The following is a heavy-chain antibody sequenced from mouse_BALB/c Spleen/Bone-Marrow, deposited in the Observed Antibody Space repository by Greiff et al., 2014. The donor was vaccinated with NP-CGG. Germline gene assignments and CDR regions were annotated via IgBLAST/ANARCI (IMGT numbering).Heavy chain of an antibody. J-gene: IGHJ4*01. D-gene: IGHD1-2*01. V-gene: IGHV5-6-5*01. CDR2: ITGGGTT. CDR1: GITVSSYT. CDR3: ARHYGYVDAMDY. Sequence: EVKLMESGGGLVKPGESLKFSCAASGITVSSYTMPWVRQTPEKRLEWVASITGGGTTYYPDSVKGRFTISRDNARNILYLQVSSLRSEDTAIYYCARHYGYVDAMDYWGQGTSVTVSS.